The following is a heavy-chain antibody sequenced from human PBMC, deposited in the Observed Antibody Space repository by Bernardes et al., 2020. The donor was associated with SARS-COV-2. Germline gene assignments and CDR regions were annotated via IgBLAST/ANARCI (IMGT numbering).Heavy chain of an antibody. V-gene: IGHV3-11*01. CDR3: ARQSSSSLRLFDP. CDR2: ISSSGNTI. CDR1: GFTFSDYY. D-gene: IGHD6-6*01. J-gene: IGHJ5*02. Sequence: GGSLRLSCAASGFTFSDYYMSWIRQAPGKGLEWVSYISSSGNTIYYADSVKGRFTISRDNAKNSLYLQMNSLRAEDTAVYYCARQSSSSLRLFDPWGQGTLVTVSS.